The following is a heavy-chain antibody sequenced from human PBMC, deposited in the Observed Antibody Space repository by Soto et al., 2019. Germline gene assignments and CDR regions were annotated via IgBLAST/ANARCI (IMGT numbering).Heavy chain of an antibody. CDR3: TKDKADKYDSSVDS. D-gene: IGHD3-22*01. CDR1: GFTFDSHA. V-gene: IGHV3-23*01. J-gene: IGHJ4*02. Sequence: GGSLRLSCVGSGFTFDSHAMNWVRQAPGKGLEWVAGITGSAGSTYYADAVKGRFTTYKDNSQNTLYQKMNSLRAEDTAVYYCTKDKADKYDSSVDSWGQGTQVTVPS. CDR2: ITGSAGST.